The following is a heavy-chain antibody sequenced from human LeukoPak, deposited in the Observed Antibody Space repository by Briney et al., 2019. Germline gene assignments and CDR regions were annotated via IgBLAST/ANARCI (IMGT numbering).Heavy chain of an antibody. J-gene: IGHJ4*02. Sequence: SETLSLTCAVYGGSFSGYSWNWIRQPPVKGLEWIGEINHSGGANYNPSLKSRVTISVDTSKKQFSLKLSSVSAADTAVYYCARGVDYYGVWGQGTLVTVSS. CDR3: ARGVDYYGV. CDR2: INHSGGA. D-gene: IGHD3-10*01. CDR1: GGSFSGYS. V-gene: IGHV4-34*01.